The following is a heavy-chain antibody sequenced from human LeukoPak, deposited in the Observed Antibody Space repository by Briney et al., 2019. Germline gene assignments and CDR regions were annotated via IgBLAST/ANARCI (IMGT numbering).Heavy chain of an antibody. J-gene: IGHJ4*02. CDR3: AKDHGCGLLYFDY. V-gene: IGHV3-23*01. CDR1: GFTFSSYA. D-gene: IGHD1-26*01. Sequence: GGSLRLSCAASGFTFSSYAMSWVRQAPGKGLEWVSAISGSAESTYYADSVKGQFTISRDNSKNTLYLQMNSLRAEDTALYYCAKDHGCGLLYFDYWGQGTLVTVSS. CDR2: ISGSAEST.